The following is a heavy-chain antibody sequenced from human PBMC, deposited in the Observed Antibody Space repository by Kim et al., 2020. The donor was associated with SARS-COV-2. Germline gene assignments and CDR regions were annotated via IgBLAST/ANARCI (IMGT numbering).Heavy chain of an antibody. CDR3: ARRGGCSSTSCYDARPGGSYSDY. D-gene: IGHD2-2*01. Sequence: SETLSLTCAVYGGSFSGYYWSWIRQPPGKGLEWIGEINHSGSTNYNPSLKSRVTISVDTSKNQFSLKLSSVTAADTAVYYCARRGGCSSTSCYDARPGGSYSDYWGQGTLVTVSS. CDR1: GGSFSGYY. J-gene: IGHJ4*02. CDR2: INHSGST. V-gene: IGHV4-34*01.